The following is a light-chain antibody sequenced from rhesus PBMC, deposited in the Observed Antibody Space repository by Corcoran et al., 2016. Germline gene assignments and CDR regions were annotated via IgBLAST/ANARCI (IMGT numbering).Light chain of an antibody. V-gene: IGKV1-32*02. CDR3: QQGNSNPLT. CDR1: QGISSY. CDR2: YAK. J-gene: IGKJ4*01. Sequence: DIQMSQSPSSLSASVGDRVTITCRASQGISSYLNWYQQKPGKAPKLLNYYAKSLASGVPSRFSGSGSGTDFTLTISSLQPEDFATYYCQQGNSNPLTFGGGTKVELK.